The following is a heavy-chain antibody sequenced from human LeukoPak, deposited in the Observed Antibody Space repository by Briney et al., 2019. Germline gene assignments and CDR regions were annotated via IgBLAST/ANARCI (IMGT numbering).Heavy chain of an antibody. V-gene: IGHV3-7*05. J-gene: IGHJ4*02. D-gene: IGHD5-12*01. CDR1: GFAFSSSW. CDR3: ARDSGYSAFDY. Sequence: GGSLRPSCAASGFAFSSSWMAWVRQAPGKGLEWVGNMNPDGSTKNYVDSVRGRFTISRDNAKNSLYLQMNNLRADDTAVYYCARDSGYSAFDYWGQGTLVTVSS. CDR2: MNPDGSTK.